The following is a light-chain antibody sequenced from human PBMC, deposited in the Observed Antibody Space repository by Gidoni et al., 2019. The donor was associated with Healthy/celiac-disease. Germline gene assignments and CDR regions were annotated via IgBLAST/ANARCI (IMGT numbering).Light chain of an antibody. CDR1: KLGDKY. CDR2: QDS. CDR3: QAWDSSTAV. Sequence: SYELTQPPSVSVSPGPTASITCSGDKLGDKYACCYQQKPGQSPVLVIYQDSKRPSGIPERFSGSNSWNTATLTISGTQAMDEADYYCQAWDSSTAVFGTGTKVTVL. J-gene: IGLJ1*01. V-gene: IGLV3-1*01.